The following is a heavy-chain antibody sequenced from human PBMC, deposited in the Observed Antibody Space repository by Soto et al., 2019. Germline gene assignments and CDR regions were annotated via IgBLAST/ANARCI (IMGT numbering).Heavy chain of an antibody. CDR3: AKAGGITIFGLYYMDV. V-gene: IGHV3-9*01. CDR2: ISWNSGSI. J-gene: IGHJ6*03. D-gene: IGHD3-3*01. CDR1: GFTFDDYA. Sequence: GGSLRLSCAASGFTFDDYAMHWVRQAPGKGLEWVSGISWNSGSIGYADSVKGRFTISRDNAKNSLYLQMNSLRAEDTALYYCAKAGGITIFGLYYMDVWGKGTTVTVSS.